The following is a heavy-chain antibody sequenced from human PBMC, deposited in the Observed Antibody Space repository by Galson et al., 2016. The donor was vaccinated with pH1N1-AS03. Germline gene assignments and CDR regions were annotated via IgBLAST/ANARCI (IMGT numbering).Heavy chain of an antibody. CDR2: ISGADLST. D-gene: IGHD5-18*01. J-gene: IGHJ4*02. CDR1: GFTLSTYA. CDR3: PNPHASGTTMVTRLDY. Sequence: SLRLSCAASGFTLSTYAMSWVRQAPGKGLEWVSSISGADLSTYSADSVKGRFTVSRDNSKNTLYLQMNGLRAEDTSIYYCPNPHASGTTMVTRLDYWGQGILVTVSS. V-gene: IGHV3-23*01.